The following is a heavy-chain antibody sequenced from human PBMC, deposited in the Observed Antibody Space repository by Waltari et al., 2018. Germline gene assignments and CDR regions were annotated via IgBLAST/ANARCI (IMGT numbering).Heavy chain of an antibody. Sequence: QVQLQESGPGLVKPSETLSLTCAVSGYSISSGYYWGWIQQPPGKGLEWIGSIYHSGSTYYNPSLKSRVTISVDTSKNQFSLKLSSVTAADTAVYYCARDRGSGWHGGVDYWGQGTLVTVSS. J-gene: IGHJ4*02. CDR3: ARDRGSGWHGGVDY. CDR2: IYHSGST. CDR1: GYSISSGYY. V-gene: IGHV4-38-2*02. D-gene: IGHD6-19*01.